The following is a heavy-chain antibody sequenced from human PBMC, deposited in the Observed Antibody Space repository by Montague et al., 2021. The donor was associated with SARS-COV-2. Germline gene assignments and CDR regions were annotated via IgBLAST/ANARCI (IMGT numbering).Heavy chain of an antibody. V-gene: IGHV4-34*01. D-gene: IGHD4-23*01. J-gene: IGHJ4*02. CDR3: ARWDPQTLTLIGLRGKSASDY. CDR1: GGSFSGYY. CDR2: INHSGTT. Sequence: ETLSLTCAVYGGSFSGYYWTWIRQSPGKGLEWIAEINHSGTTNYNFNPSLRSRVTISVDTSKSQFSLKLSSVTAADTGVYYSARWDPQTLTLIGLRGKSASDYWGQGTLVTVSS.